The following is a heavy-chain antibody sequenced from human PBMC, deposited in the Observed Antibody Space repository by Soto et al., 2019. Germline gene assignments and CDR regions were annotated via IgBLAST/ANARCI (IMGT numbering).Heavy chain of an antibody. Sequence: SETLSLTCTVSGCSISSYYWSWIRHPPGKGLEWIGYIYYSGSTNYNPSLKSRVTISVDTSKNQFSLKLSSVTAAVTAVYYCARVIGGYDYYYYYGMDVWGQGTTVTVSS. CDR1: GCSISSYY. CDR2: IYYSGST. D-gene: IGHD5-12*01. CDR3: ARVIGGYDYYYYYGMDV. V-gene: IGHV4-59*01. J-gene: IGHJ6*02.